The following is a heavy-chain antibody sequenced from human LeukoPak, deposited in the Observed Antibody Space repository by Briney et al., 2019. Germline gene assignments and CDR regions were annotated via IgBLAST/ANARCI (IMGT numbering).Heavy chain of an antibody. CDR1: GGTFSSYA. Sequence: GASVKVSCKASGGTFSSYAISWVRQAPGQGLEWMGGIIPIFGTANYAQKFQGRVTITADESTSTAYMELRSLRSDDTAVYYCARGWVERWLQFGRYYYMDVWGKGTTVTVSS. CDR2: IIPIFGTA. D-gene: IGHD5-24*01. CDR3: ARGWVERWLQFGRYYYMDV. V-gene: IGHV1-69*13. J-gene: IGHJ6*03.